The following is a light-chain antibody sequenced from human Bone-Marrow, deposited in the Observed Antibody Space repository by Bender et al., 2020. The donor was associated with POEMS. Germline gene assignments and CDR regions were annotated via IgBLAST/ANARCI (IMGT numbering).Light chain of an antibody. CDR3: SSYTSSSTYVV. CDR1: SSDVGGYNY. J-gene: IGLJ2*01. CDR2: EVN. V-gene: IGLV2-8*01. Sequence: QSALTQPPSASGSPGQSVTISCTGTSSDVGGYNYVSWYQQHPGKAPKLIIYEVNKRPSGVPDRFSGSKSGNTASLTVSGLQAEDEADYYCSSYTSSSTYVVFGGGTKLTVL.